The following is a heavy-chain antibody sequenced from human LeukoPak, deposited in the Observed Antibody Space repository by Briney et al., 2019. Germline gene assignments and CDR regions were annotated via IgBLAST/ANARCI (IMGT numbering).Heavy chain of an antibody. CDR1: GLGFSSYA. CDR3: ARRGPAVAGTRTDP. J-gene: IGHJ5*02. D-gene: IGHD6-19*01. Sequence: GGSLRLSCEVSGLGFSSYAMSWVRQAPGKGPEWVSVIRESGGSTAYADSVTGRFTISRDNSKKTLYLQMNSLRAEDTAVYYCARRGPAVAGTRTDPWGQGTLVTVSS. V-gene: IGHV3-23*01. CDR2: IRESGGST.